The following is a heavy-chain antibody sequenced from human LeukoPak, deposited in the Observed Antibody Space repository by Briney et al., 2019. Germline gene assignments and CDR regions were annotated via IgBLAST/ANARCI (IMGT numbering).Heavy chain of an antibody. Sequence: PSETLSLTCTVSGYSISSGYYWGWIRQAPGKGLEWVSYISSSGSTIYYADSVKGRFTISRDNAKNSLYLQMNSLRAEDTAVYYCARDPGGDGWGQGTLVTVSS. V-gene: IGHV3-11*01. CDR3: ARDPGGDG. D-gene: IGHD1-26*01. J-gene: IGHJ4*02. CDR2: ISSSGSTI. CDR1: GYSISSGYY.